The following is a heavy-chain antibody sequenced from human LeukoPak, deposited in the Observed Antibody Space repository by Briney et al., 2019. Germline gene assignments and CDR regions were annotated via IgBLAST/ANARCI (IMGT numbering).Heavy chain of an antibody. CDR3: ARDIGELGVVAASPNWFDP. Sequence: SETLSLTCTVSGGSISSSSYYWGWIRQPPGKGLEWIGSIYYSGSTYYNPSLKSRVTISVDTSKNQFSLKLSSVTAADTAVYYCARDIGELGVVAASPNWFDPWGQGTLVTVSS. V-gene: IGHV4-39*07. CDR1: GGSISSSSYY. J-gene: IGHJ5*02. D-gene: IGHD2-15*01. CDR2: IYYSGST.